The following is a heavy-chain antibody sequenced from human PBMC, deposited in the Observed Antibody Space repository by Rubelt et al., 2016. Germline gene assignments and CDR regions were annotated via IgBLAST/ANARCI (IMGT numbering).Heavy chain of an antibody. CDR1: GFSFSNYA. Sequence: EVQLLESGGGLVQPGGSLRLSCVASGFSFSNYAMSWVRQAPGKGLEWLSAMSETGSKIDYTDSVKGRFTISRDNSKNTLYMQMNSLRAEDTAVYYCAKKDQLKAFDIWGQGTMVTVSS. CDR2: MSETGSKI. V-gene: IGHV3-23*01. CDR3: AKKDQLKAFDI. J-gene: IGHJ3*02.